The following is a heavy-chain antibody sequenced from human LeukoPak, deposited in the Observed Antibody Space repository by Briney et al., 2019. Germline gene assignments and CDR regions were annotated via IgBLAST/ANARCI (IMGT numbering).Heavy chain of an antibody. CDR1: GFAFSSYA. Sequence: GASLRLSCAASGFAFSSYAMTWVRQAPGKGLEWVSGIGSGSGGRTYYADSVKGRFSISRDNSRDTLNLQMNSLRAEDTAIYYCVQSTAWYRTSWYLMYWGQGILVTVSS. D-gene: IGHD6-13*01. CDR2: IGSGSGGRT. J-gene: IGHJ4*02. CDR3: VQSTAWYRTSWYLMY. V-gene: IGHV3-23*01.